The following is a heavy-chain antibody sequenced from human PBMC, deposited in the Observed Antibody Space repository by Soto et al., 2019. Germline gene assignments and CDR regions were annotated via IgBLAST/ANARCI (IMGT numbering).Heavy chain of an antibody. CDR2: IYYSGST. D-gene: IGHD6-19*01. J-gene: IGHJ4*02. CDR1: GGSISSYY. Sequence: SETLSLTCTVSGGSISSYYWSWIRQPPGKGLEWIGYIYYSGSTNYNPSLKSRVAISVDTSKNQFSLKLSSVTAADTAVYYCARSIAVATDYFDYWGQGPLVTVSS. CDR3: ARSIAVATDYFDY. V-gene: IGHV4-59*08.